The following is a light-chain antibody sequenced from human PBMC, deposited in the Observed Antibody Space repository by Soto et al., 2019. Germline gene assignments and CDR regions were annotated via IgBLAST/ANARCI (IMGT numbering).Light chain of an antibody. Sequence: DIQMTQSPSSLSASVGDRVTITCRASQTITSYMNWYQQKPGKAPKLLIYSASSLESGVPSRFSGSESGTEFTLTISSLQPEDFATYYCQQSYSLPLTFGGGTKVDIK. CDR3: QQSYSLPLT. V-gene: IGKV1-39*01. CDR1: QTITSY. J-gene: IGKJ4*01. CDR2: SAS.